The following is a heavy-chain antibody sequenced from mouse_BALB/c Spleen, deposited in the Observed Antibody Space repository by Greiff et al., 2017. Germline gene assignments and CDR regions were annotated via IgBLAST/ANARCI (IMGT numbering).Heavy chain of an antibody. J-gene: IGHJ4*01. CDR2: ISYSGST. CDR1: GYSITSDYA. Sequence: EVQLQQSGPGLVKPSQSLSLTCTVTGYSITSDYAWNWIRQFPGNKLEWMGYISYSGSTSYNPSLKSRISITRDTSKNQFFLQLNSVTTEDTATYYCARGDWDAAMDYWGQGTSVTVSS. D-gene: IGHD4-1*01. V-gene: IGHV3-2*02. CDR3: ARGDWDAAMDY.